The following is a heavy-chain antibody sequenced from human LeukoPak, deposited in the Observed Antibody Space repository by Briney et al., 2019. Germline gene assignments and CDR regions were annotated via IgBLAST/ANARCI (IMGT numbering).Heavy chain of an antibody. CDR2: INGDGGRT. J-gene: IGHJ3*02. V-gene: IGHV3-74*01. CDR3: TRDYAFDM. CDR1: GFTFRGYW. Sequence: GGSLRLSCAASGFTFRGYWMHWVRQDPGEGLGWVSRINGDGGRTNYADSVTGRFTVSRDNVKNTVYLQMNSLRAEDTAVYYCTRDYAFDMWGQGTMVTVSS.